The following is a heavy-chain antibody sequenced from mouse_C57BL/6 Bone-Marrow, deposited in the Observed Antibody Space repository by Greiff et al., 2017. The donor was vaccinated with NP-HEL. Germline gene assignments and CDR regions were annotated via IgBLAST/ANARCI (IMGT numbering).Heavy chain of an antibody. Sequence: EVMLVESGGGLVQPKGSLKLSCAASGFSFNTYAMNWVRQAPGKGLEWVARIRSKSNNYATYYADSVKDRFTISRDDSESMLYLQMNNLKTEDTAMYYCVRHGGYWAMDYWGQGTSVTVSS. V-gene: IGHV10-1*01. CDR2: IRSKSNNYAT. J-gene: IGHJ4*01. CDR1: GFSFNTYA. D-gene: IGHD1-1*02. CDR3: VRHGGYWAMDY.